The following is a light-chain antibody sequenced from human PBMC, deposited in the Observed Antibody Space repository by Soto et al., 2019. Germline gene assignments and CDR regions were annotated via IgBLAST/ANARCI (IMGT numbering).Light chain of an antibody. Sequence: QSALTQPPSVSGSPGQSVTISCTGTSSDVGSYNRVSWYQQPPGTAPKLMIYEVSNRPSGVPDRFSGSKSGNTASLTISGRQAEDEADHHCSLYTSNFTYVFGTGTKLTVL. CDR2: EVS. CDR3: SLYTSNFTYV. CDR1: SSDVGSYNR. J-gene: IGLJ1*01. V-gene: IGLV2-18*01.